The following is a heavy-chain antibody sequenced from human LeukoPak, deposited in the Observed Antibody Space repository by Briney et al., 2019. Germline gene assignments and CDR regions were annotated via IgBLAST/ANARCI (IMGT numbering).Heavy chain of an antibody. CDR3: ARVYPRGYCSGGSCSGGAFDI. J-gene: IGHJ3*02. V-gene: IGHV3-11*04. CDR2: ISGSGSTI. Sequence: LSLTCTVSGGSISSSSYYWGWIRQAPGKGLEWVSYISGSGSTIYYADSVKGRFTISRDNAKNSLHLQMNSLRAEDTAVYYCARVYPRGYCSGGSCSGGAFDIWGQGTMVTVSS. D-gene: IGHD2-15*01. CDR1: GGSISSSSYY.